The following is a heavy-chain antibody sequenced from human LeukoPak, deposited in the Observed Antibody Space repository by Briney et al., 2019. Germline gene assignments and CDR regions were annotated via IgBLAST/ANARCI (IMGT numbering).Heavy chain of an antibody. V-gene: IGHV4-61*02. CDR2: IYTSGST. CDR3: ARHEMGSGWYSGIPRDFDY. J-gene: IGHJ4*02. D-gene: IGHD6-19*01. CDR1: GDSISSGSHY. Sequence: PSQTLSLTCTVSGDSISSGSHYWSWIRQPAGKGLEWIGRIYTSGSTNYNPSLKSRVTISVDTSKNQFSLKLSSVTAADTAVYYCARHEMGSGWYSGIPRDFDYWGQGTLVTVSS.